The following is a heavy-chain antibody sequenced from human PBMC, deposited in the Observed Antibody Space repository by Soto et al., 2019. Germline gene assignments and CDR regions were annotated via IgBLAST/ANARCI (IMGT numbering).Heavy chain of an antibody. J-gene: IGHJ4*02. D-gene: IGHD6-6*01. CDR1: GFTFSSYS. Sequence: EVQLVESGGGLVKPGGSLRLSCAASGFTFSSYSMNWVRQAPGKGLEWVSSISSSSSYIYYADSVKGRFTISRDNAKNPLYLQMNSLRAEDTAVYYCARVGGQLGPGFDYWGQGTLVTVSS. CDR2: ISSSSSYI. CDR3: ARVGGQLGPGFDY. V-gene: IGHV3-21*01.